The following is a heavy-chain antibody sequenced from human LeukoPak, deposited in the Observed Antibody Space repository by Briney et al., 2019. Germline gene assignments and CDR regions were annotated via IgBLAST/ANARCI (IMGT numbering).Heavy chain of an antibody. D-gene: IGHD6-19*01. J-gene: IGHJ4*02. CDR2: ISSGSSYI. Sequence: GGSLRLSCAASGFTFSTYSMNWVRQAPGKGLEWVSSISSGSSYIYYADSVKGRFTTSRDNAKNSLYLQMNSLRADDTAVYYCARDWGIAVAGYGYWGQGTLVTVSS. CDR1: GFTFSTYS. CDR3: ARDWGIAVAGYGY. V-gene: IGHV3-21*01.